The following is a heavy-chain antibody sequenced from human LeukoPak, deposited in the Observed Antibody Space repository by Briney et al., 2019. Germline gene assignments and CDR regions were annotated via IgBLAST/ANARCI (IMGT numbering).Heavy chain of an antibody. CDR1: GGSISSDGYY. V-gene: IGHV4-31*03. D-gene: IGHD3-10*01. Sequence: SETLSLTCTVSGGSISSDGYYWSWIRQHPGKGLEWIGYIYYSGSTYYNPSLKSRVTISVDTSKNQFSLKLSSVTAADTAVYYCARDHWFGETDYWGQGTLVTVSS. J-gene: IGHJ4*02. CDR2: IYYSGST. CDR3: ARDHWFGETDY.